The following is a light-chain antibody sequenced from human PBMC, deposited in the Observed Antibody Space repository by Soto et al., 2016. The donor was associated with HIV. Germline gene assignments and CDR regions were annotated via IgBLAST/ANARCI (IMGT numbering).Light chain of an antibody. Sequence: DIQMTQSPSTLSASVGDRVTITCRASQSIDSWLAWYQQKPGKAPKLLIHKASSLESGVPSRFSGSGSGTEFTLTISSLQPDDFATYYCQQYSDYSVGDTFGQGTKLEIK. CDR2: KAS. CDR3: QQYSDYSVGDT. V-gene: IGKV1-5*03. CDR1: QSIDSW. J-gene: IGKJ2*01.